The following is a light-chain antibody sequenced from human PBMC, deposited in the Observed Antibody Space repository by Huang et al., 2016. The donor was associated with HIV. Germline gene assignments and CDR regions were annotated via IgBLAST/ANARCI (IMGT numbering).Light chain of an antibody. CDR3: QQYNDWPPLT. CDR2: GAS. CDR1: QGVRSN. V-gene: IGKV3D-15*01. Sequence: EIVMTQSPASLSASLGQRATLSCRASQGVRSNLAWYQQQPGQAPRLLIVGASTRATGTPARFSGSGSGTEFTLTITSLQSADSAVYYCQQYNDWPPLTFGGGTKVEI. J-gene: IGKJ4*01.